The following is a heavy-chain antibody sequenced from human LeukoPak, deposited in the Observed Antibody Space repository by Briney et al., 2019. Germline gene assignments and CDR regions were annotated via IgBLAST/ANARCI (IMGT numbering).Heavy chain of an antibody. D-gene: IGHD3-22*01. CDR3: TRDSSGYYDHLDY. Sequence: GGSLRLSCAASGFTFSSFGMHWVRQAPGKGLEWVAVIWYDGSNKYYADSVKGRFTISRDNSQNTLYLQGNNLRAEDTAVYYCTRDSSGYYDHLDYWGQGTLVTVSS. V-gene: IGHV3-33*01. CDR2: IWYDGSNK. CDR1: GFTFSSFG. J-gene: IGHJ4*02.